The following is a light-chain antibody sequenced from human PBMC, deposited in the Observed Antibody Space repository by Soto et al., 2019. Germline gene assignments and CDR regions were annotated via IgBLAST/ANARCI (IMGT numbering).Light chain of an antibody. CDR1: SRDVGGYNY. CDR2: GAS. CDR3: SSYTSSSTLYV. V-gene: IGLV2-14*01. Sequence: QSVLTQPASVSGSPGQSITMSCTGTSRDVGGYNYVSWYQQHPGKAPKLMIYGASNRPSGVANSFSGSKSGNTASLTISGLQAEDEADYYCSSYTSSSTLYVFGTGTKLTVL. J-gene: IGLJ1*01.